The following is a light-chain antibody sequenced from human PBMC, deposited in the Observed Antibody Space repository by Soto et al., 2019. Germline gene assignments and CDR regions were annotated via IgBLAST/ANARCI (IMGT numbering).Light chain of an antibody. J-gene: IGKJ1*01. Sequence: DIQMTQAPSTLSASIGDRVSLTCRASQSISHWLAWYQQKPGKAPKLLISDASILASGVPSRFSGSTSATEFTLTISSLQPDDFATYYCQQYHTYRTFGQGTKVEIK. CDR1: QSISHW. V-gene: IGKV1-5*01. CDR2: DAS. CDR3: QQYHTYRT.